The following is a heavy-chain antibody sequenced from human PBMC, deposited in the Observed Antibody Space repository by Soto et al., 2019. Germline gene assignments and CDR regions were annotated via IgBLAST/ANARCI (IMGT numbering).Heavy chain of an antibody. CDR1: GGSISSYY. CDR3: ARFYDFWSGYKDNYYYYMDV. CDR2: IYYSGST. D-gene: IGHD3-3*01. V-gene: IGHV4-59*01. J-gene: IGHJ6*03. Sequence: SETLSLTCTVSGGSISSYYWSWIRQPPGKGLEWIGYIYYSGSTNYNPSLKSRVTISVDTSKNQFSLKLSSVTAADTAVYYCARFYDFWSGYKDNYYYYMDVWGKGTTVTVSS.